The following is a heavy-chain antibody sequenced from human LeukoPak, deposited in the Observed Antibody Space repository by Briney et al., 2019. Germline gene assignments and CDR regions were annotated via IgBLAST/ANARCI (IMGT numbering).Heavy chain of an antibody. CDR1: GFTFSSYG. V-gene: IGHV3-30*02. D-gene: IGHD1-14*01. J-gene: IGHJ4*02. CDR2: IRYDGSNK. CDR3: AKDAAPPKPELHLYYFDY. Sequence: GGSLRLSCAASGFTFSSYGMHWVRQAPGKGLEWVAFIRYDGSNKYYADSVKGRFTISRDNSKNTLYLQMNSLRAEDTAVYYCAKDAAPPKPELHLYYFDYWGQGTLVTVSS.